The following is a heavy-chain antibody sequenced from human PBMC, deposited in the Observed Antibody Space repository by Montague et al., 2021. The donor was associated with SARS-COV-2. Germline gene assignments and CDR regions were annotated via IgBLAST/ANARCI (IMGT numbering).Heavy chain of an antibody. D-gene: IGHD3-22*01. CDR3: AREWVSYYDSSGYGAAFDI. J-gene: IGHJ3*02. CDR2: IYYSGST. Sequence: SKTLSLTCTVSGGSISSYYWSWIRQPPGKGLEWIGYIYYSGSTNYNPSLKSRVTISVDTSKNQFSLKLSSVTAADTAVYYCAREWVSYYDSSGYGAAFDIWGQGTMVTVSS. V-gene: IGHV4-59*01. CDR1: GGSISSYY.